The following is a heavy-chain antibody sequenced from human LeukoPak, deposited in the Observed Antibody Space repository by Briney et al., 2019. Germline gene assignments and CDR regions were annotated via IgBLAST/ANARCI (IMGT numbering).Heavy chain of an antibody. CDR3: ARAWADIDGMDV. V-gene: IGHV3-9*01. D-gene: IGHD2-15*01. Sequence: PGRSLRLSCAASGFTFDDYAMHWVRQAPGKGLEWVSGISWNSGSIGYADSVEGRFTISRDNAKNSLYLQMNSLRAEDTAVYYCARAWADIDGMDVWGQGTTVTVS. J-gene: IGHJ6*02. CDR2: ISWNSGSI. CDR1: GFTFDDYA.